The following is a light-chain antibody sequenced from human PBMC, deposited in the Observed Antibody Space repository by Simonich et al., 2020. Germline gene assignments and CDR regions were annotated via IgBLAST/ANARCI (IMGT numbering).Light chain of an antibody. CDR2: DVS. Sequence: QSALTQPASVSGSPGQSITISCTGTSSDVVVYNYVSWYQQHPGKAPKLKIYDVSKRPSGVSNRFSGSKSGNTASLTISGLQAEDEADYYCSSYTSSSTWVFGGGTKLTVL. CDR3: SSYTSSSTWV. J-gene: IGLJ3*02. V-gene: IGLV2-14*01. CDR1: SSDVVVYNY.